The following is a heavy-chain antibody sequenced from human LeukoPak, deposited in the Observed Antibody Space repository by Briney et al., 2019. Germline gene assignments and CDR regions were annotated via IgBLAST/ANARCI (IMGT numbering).Heavy chain of an antibody. D-gene: IGHD5-12*01. V-gene: IGHV3-33*01. CDR2: IWYDGSNK. CDR3: AREMGLNIVATFGY. CDR1: GFTFSNYG. J-gene: IGHJ4*02. Sequence: GRSLRLSCAASGFTFSNYGMHWVRQAPGKGLEWVALIWYDGSNKYYADSVQGRFIISRDNSKNTLYLQMNSLRAEDTAVYYCAREMGLNIVATFGYWGQGTLVTVSS.